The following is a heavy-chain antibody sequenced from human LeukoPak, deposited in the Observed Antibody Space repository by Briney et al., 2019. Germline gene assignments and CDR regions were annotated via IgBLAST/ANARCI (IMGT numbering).Heavy chain of an antibody. CDR3: ASSKYSSSMDV. V-gene: IGHV4-59*01. D-gene: IGHD6-13*01. J-gene: IGHJ6*02. CDR1: GGSISSYY. CDR2: IYHSGST. Sequence: SETLSLTCSVSGGSISSYYWSWIRQPPGKGLEWIGEIYHSGSTNYNPSLKSRVTISVDTSKNQFSLKLSSVTAADTAVYYCASSKYSSSMDVWGQGTTVTVSS.